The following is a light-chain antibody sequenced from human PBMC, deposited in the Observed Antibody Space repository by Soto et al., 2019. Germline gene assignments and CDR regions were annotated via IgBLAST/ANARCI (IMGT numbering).Light chain of an antibody. V-gene: IGKV1-27*01. CDR2: GAS. CDR3: QKYHSAPRT. CDR1: QDISYY. Sequence: DIQMTQSPSSLSASVGDRVTITCRANQDISYYLAWYQQKQGKVPKLLIYGASTLQSGVPSRFSGSGSGTDFTLTISSLQPEDIATYYCQKYHSAPRTFGQGTKVEF. J-gene: IGKJ1*01.